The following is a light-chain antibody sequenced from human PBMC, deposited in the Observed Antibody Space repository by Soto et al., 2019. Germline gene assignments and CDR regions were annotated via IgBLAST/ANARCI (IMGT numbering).Light chain of an antibody. J-gene: IGKJ1*01. CDR1: QSVSAN. V-gene: IGKV3-15*01. CDR2: GAS. Sequence: EIVMTQSPATLSVSPGERATLSCRASQSVSANFAWYQRKPGQAPRLLIYGASIRVTGIPARFSGSGSGTEFTLTISSLQSEDSAVYYCQQYDNWPPWTFGQGNKVEMK. CDR3: QQYDNWPPWT.